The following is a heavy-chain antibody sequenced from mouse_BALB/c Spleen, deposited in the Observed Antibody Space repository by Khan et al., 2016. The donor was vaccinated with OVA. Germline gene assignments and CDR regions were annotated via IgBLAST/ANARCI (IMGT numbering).Heavy chain of an antibody. CDR3: ARDGSRYNYAMDY. CDR1: GYSITSDYA. CDR2: ISSSGST. D-gene: IGHD2-3*01. V-gene: IGHV3-2*02. J-gene: IGHJ4*01. Sequence: EVQLVESGPGLVKPSQSLSLTCTVTGYSITSDYAWNWIRQFPGNKLEWMGYISSSGSTNYNPALKSRISITRDKSKNQFFLQLNSVTTEETATYYCARDGSRYNYAMDYWGQGTSVTVSS.